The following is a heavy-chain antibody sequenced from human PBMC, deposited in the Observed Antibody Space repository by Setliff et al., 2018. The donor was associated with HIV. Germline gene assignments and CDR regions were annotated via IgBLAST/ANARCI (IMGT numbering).Heavy chain of an antibody. J-gene: IGHJ3*02. CDR3: ARGQPQGGGTYWSAFDI. V-gene: IGHV4-61*02. CDR1: GGSISSSSYY. CDR2: IYTTGTT. D-gene: IGHD1-26*01. Sequence: PSETLSLTCTVSGGSISSSSYYWTWIRQPAGKGLEWIGRIYTTGTTDYSPSYKSRVTISLDTSKTQFSLKLNSVTAADTAVYYCARGQPQGGGTYWSAFDIWGQGTMVTVSS.